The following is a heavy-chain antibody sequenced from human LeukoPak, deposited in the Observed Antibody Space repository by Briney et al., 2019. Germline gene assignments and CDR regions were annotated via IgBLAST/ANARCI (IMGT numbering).Heavy chain of an antibody. V-gene: IGHV1-69*01. Sequence: GSSVKVSCKASGGTFSSYAISWVRQAPGQGLEWMGGIIPIFGTANYAQKFQGRVTITADESTSTAYMELSSLRSEATAVYSCARDLGGERPSAFDIWGQGTMVTVSS. J-gene: IGHJ3*02. CDR3: ARDLGGERPSAFDI. CDR2: IIPIFGTA. D-gene: IGHD2-21*01. CDR1: GGTFSSYA.